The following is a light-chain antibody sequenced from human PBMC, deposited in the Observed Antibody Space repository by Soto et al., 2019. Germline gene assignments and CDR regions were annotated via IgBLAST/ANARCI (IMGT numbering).Light chain of an antibody. CDR3: CSYAGSSTYV. J-gene: IGLJ1*01. CDR1: SSDVGSYDL. Sequence: QSALTQAASESGSPGQSITISCTGTSSDVGSYDLVSWYQQHPGKAPKLMIYEGNKRPSGVSNRFSGSKSGNTASLTISGLQAEDEADYYCCSYAGSSTYVFGTGTKLTVL. V-gene: IGLV2-23*01. CDR2: EGN.